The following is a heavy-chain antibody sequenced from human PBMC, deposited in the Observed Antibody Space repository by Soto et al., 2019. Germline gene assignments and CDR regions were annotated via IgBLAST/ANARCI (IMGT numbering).Heavy chain of an antibody. CDR3: ARFRGWPSEGYYYYGMDV. V-gene: IGHV4-59*01. D-gene: IGHD6-19*01. J-gene: IGHJ6*02. Sequence: PSETLSLTCTVSGGSLSSYYWSWLRQPPGEGLEWIGYIYYSGSTNYNPSLKSRVTISVDTSKNLFSLKLSSVTAADTAVYYCARFRGWPSEGYYYYGMDVWGQGTTVKVSS. CDR2: IYYSGST. CDR1: GGSLSSYY.